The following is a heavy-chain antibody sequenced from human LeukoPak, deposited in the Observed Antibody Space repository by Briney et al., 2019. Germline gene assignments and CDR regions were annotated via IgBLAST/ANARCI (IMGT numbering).Heavy chain of an antibody. J-gene: IGHJ4*02. CDR3: AKLPWLEVGYYFDY. CDR1: GFTFSTSA. CDR2: ISYDGTYK. V-gene: IGHV3-30*04. Sequence: PGGSLRLSCAASGFTFSTSAMHWVRQAPGKGPHWVAVISYDGTYKYYADSVKGRFTISRDNSKNTLYLQMNSLRAEDTAVYYCAKLPWLEVGYYFDYWGQGTLVTVSS. D-gene: IGHD3-9*01.